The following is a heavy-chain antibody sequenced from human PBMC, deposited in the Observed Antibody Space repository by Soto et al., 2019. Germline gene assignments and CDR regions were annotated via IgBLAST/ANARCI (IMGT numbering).Heavy chain of an antibody. CDR3: ASITVAYQNYIDV. CDR1: GGSISSYY. D-gene: IGHD6-19*01. V-gene: IGHV4-59*01. CDR2: SYYSGIT. J-gene: IGHJ6*03. Sequence: PSETLSLTCSVSGGSISSYYWSWIRQPPGKGLEWIGYSYYSGITKYNPSLESRVTISVDTSKKEFSLKMTSVTAADTAVYYCASITVAYQNYIDVWDKGTAVTVSS.